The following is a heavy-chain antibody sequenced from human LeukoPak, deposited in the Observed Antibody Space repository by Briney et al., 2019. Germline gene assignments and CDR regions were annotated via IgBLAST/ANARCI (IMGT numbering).Heavy chain of an antibody. CDR2: TSGGGSST. CDR3: AKLDPYYYDASGSYFDY. D-gene: IGHD3-22*01. CDR1: GFTFSSYA. Sequence: GGSLRLSCAASGFTFSSYAMSWVRQAPGKGLEWVSATSGGGSSTYYVDSVKGRFTISRDNSKNTLYLQMNSLRAEDTAVYYCAKLDPYYYDASGSYFDYWGQGTLVTVSS. V-gene: IGHV3-23*01. J-gene: IGHJ4*02.